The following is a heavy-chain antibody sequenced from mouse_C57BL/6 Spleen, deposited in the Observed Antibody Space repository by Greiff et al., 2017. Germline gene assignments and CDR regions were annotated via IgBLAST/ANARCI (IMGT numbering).Heavy chain of an antibody. D-gene: IGHD4-1*01. V-gene: IGHV5-4*01. J-gene: IGHJ2*01. CDR1: GFTFSSYA. CDR2: ISDGGSYT. CDR3: ARALNWEVYFDY. Sequence: EVQLVESGGGLVKPGGSLKLSCAASGFTFSSYAMSWVRQTPEKRLEWVATISDGGSYTYYPDNVKGRFTISRDNAKNNLYLQMSHLKSEDTAMXYCARALNWEVYFDYWGQGTTLTVSS.